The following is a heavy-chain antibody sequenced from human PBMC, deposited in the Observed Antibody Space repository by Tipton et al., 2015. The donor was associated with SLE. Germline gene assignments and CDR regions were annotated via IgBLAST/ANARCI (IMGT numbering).Heavy chain of an antibody. CDR3: ARERIEEYGGRENWIDP. CDR1: GGSFSGYY. V-gene: IGHV4-34*01. CDR2: INHSGST. J-gene: IGHJ5*02. Sequence: TLSLTCAVYGGSFSGYYWSWLRQSPGKGLEWIGEINHSGSTNYNPSLKSRVTISVDRSNNQFSLNQSSVTAEDTAVYYCARERIEEYGGRENWIDPWGQGTLVTVSS. D-gene: IGHD2-15*01.